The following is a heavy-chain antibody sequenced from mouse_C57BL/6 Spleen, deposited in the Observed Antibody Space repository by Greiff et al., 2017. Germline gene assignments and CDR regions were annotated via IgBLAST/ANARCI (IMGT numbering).Heavy chain of an antibody. D-gene: IGHD4-1*01. Sequence: EVKLQESGPGMVKPSQSLSLTCTVTGYSITSGYDWHWIRHFPGNKLEWMGYISYSGSTNYNPSLKSRISITHDTSKNHFFLKLNSVTTEDTATYYCARGANWAWFAYWGQGTLVTVSA. V-gene: IGHV3-1*01. J-gene: IGHJ3*01. CDR2: ISYSGST. CDR1: GYSITSGYD. CDR3: ARGANWAWFAY.